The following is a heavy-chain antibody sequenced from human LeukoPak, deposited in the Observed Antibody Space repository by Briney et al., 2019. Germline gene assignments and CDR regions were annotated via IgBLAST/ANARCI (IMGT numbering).Heavy chain of an antibody. Sequence: GGSLRLSCAASGFTVSSNFMSWVRQAPGKGLEWVTVIYSDGTTYFADSVKGRFTISRDNSKNTLYLHMNSLRVEDTAVYYCATSTGLPGFCDYWGQGTLVTVSS. J-gene: IGHJ4*02. CDR1: GFTVSSNF. D-gene: IGHD3-10*01. V-gene: IGHV3-53*01. CDR3: ATSTGLPGFCDY. CDR2: IYSDGTT.